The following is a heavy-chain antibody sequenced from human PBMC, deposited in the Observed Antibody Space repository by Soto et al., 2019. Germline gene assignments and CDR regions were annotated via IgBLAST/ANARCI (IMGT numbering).Heavy chain of an antibody. CDR3: ARERLVAVAGPYFDY. Sequence: GSLRLSCAASGFTFSDYYMSWIRQAPGKGLEWVSYISSSSSYTNYADSVKGRFTISRDNAKNSLYLQMNSLRAEDTAVYYCARERLVAVAGPYFDYWGQGTLVTVSS. CDR2: ISSSSSYT. J-gene: IGHJ4*02. D-gene: IGHD6-19*01. V-gene: IGHV3-11*06. CDR1: GFTFSDYY.